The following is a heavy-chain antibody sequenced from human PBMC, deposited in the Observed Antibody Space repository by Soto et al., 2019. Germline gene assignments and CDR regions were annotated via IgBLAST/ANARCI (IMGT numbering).Heavy chain of an antibody. Sequence: EVQLLESGGDLVQQGGSLKLSCVASGFTFSSYALCWVRHAPGKGLESVSVITGSGGNSYYADSVKGWFTSSRDNSGHTMWLQMSRLRPEDTALYYCAKDRGEGELEGAGAFDVWGQGTMGTVSS. CDR1: GFTFSSYA. D-gene: IGHD1-1*01. CDR3: AKDRGEGELEGAGAFDV. J-gene: IGHJ3*01. V-gene: IGHV3-23*01. CDR2: ITGSGGNS.